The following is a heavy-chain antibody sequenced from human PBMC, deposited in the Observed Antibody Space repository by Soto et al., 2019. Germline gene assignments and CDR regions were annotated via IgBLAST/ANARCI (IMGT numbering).Heavy chain of an antibody. Sequence: QVQLQESGPGLVKPSGTLSLTCAVSGDSITNNNWWTWVRQSPGKGLEWIGEMHHSRSPDYNPSLRSRVTISVDKSKIQFSLNLSSVTAADSAVYYCARTSGGTYSFDPWGQGTLVTVSS. J-gene: IGHJ5*02. V-gene: IGHV4-4*02. CDR3: ARTSGGTYSFDP. CDR2: MHHSRSP. D-gene: IGHD3-10*01. CDR1: GDSITNNNW.